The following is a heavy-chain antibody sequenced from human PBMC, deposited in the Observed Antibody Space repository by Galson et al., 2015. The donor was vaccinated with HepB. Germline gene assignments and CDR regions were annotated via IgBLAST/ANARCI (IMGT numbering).Heavy chain of an antibody. CDR2: IYPGDSDT. D-gene: IGHD3-10*01. V-gene: IGHV5-51*01. J-gene: IGHJ6*02. CDR1: GYSFTSYW. CDR3: ARSYYGSGSYPYYYYGMDV. Sequence: QSGAEVKKPGESLKISCKGSGYSFTSYWIGWVRQMPGKGLEWMGIIYPGDSDTRYSPSFQGQVTISADKSISTAYLQWSSLKASDTAMYYCARSYYGSGSYPYYYYGMDVWGQGTTVTVSS.